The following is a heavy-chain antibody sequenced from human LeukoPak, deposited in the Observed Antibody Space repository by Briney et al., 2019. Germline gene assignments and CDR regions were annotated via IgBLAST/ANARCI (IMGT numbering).Heavy chain of an antibody. D-gene: IGHD6-19*01. CDR3: ARDIAVAGTADP. V-gene: IGHV1-18*01. CDR1: GYTFTSYG. J-gene: IGHJ5*02. CDR2: ISAYNGNA. Sequence: ASVKVSCKASGYTFTSYGISWVRQAPGQGLEWMGWISAYNGNANYAQKLQGRVTMTTDTSTSTAYMELRSLRSEDTAVYYCARDIAVAGTADPWGQGTLVTVSS.